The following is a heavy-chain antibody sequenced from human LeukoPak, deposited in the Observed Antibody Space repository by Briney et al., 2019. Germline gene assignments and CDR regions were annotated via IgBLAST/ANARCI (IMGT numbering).Heavy chain of an antibody. Sequence: KVSCKASGYTFTSYAMNWVRQAPGQGLEWMGIIYPGDSDTRYSPSFQGQVTISADKSISTAYLQWRSLKASDTAIYYCARAGYTSTDWFDPWGQGTLVTVSS. D-gene: IGHD6-19*01. CDR2: IYPGDSDT. V-gene: IGHV5-51*01. CDR3: ARAGYTSTDWFDP. J-gene: IGHJ5*02. CDR1: GYTFTSYA.